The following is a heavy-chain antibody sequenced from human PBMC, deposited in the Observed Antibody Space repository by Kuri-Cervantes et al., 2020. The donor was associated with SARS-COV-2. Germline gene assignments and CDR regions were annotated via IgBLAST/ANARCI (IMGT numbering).Heavy chain of an antibody. CDR3: ARVAGEGPIYYYYMDV. Sequence: GGSLRLSCAASGFTVSTYTMTWVRQAPGKALEWVSSISGSGSYIYYADSVKSRFTISKGNAKNSLYLQMNGLRGEDTAVYSCARVAGEGPIYYYYMDVWGKGTAVTVSS. CDR2: ISGSGSYI. J-gene: IGHJ6*03. D-gene: IGHD2-21*01. CDR1: GFTVSTYT. V-gene: IGHV3-21*01.